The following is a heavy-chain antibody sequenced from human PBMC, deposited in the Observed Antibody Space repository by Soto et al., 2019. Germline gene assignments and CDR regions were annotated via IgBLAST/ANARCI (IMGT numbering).Heavy chain of an antibody. D-gene: IGHD6-6*01. CDR3: ARDGAPQQLVPGYNWFDP. CDR1: GGTFSSYA. J-gene: IGHJ5*02. V-gene: IGHV1-69*13. CDR2: ITPIFGTA. Sequence: SVKVSCKASGGTFSSYAISWVRQAPGQGLEWMGGITPIFGTANYAQKFQGRVTITADESTSTAYMELSSLRSEDTAVYYCARDGAPQQLVPGYNWFDPWGQGTLVTVSS.